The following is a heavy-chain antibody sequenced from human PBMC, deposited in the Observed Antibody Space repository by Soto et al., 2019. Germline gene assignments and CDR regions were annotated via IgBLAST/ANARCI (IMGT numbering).Heavy chain of an antibody. Sequence: QVQLVQSGAEVKKPGASVKVSCKASGYTFTSYYMHWVRQAPGQGLEWMGIINPSGGSTSYAQKSQGRVTMTRDTSTSTVYVELRSLRSEDTAVYYCARDLDCSSTSCSEENWFDPWGQGTLVTVSS. D-gene: IGHD2-2*01. CDR1: GYTFTSYY. CDR3: ARDLDCSSTSCSEENWFDP. CDR2: INPSGGST. V-gene: IGHV1-46*03. J-gene: IGHJ5*02.